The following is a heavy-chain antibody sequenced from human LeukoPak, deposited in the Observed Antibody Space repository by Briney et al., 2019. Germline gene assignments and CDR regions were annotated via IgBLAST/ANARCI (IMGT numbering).Heavy chain of an antibody. CDR2: IYYSGST. CDR1: GGSISSYS. D-gene: IGHD5-12*01. Sequence: PSETLPLTCTVSGGSISSYSWSWIRQPPGKGLEWIGYIYYSGSTNYNPSLKSRVTISVDTYKNQFSLKLSSVTAADTAVYYCARDQIVATTLTYYYYGMDVWGQGTMVTVSS. V-gene: IGHV4-59*01. J-gene: IGHJ6*02. CDR3: ARDQIVATTLTYYYYGMDV.